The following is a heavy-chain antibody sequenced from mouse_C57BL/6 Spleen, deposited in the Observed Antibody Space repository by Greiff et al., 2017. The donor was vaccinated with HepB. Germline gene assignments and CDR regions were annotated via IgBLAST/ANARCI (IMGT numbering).Heavy chain of an antibody. Sequence: LVESGPELVKPGASVKISCKASGYAFSSSWMNWVKQRPGKGLEWIGRIYPGDGDTNYNGKFKGKATLTADKSSSTAYMQLSSLTSEDSAVYFCARRDYDGVGYAMDYWGQGTSVTVSS. V-gene: IGHV1-82*01. J-gene: IGHJ4*01. D-gene: IGHD2-4*01. CDR3: ARRDYDGVGYAMDY. CDR2: IYPGDGDT. CDR1: GYAFSSSW.